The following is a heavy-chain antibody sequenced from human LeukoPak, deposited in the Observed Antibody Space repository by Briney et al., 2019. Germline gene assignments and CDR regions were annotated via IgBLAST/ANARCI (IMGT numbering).Heavy chain of an antibody. J-gene: IGHJ3*02. D-gene: IGHD3-3*01. CDR2: ISYEGSNK. CDR3: AREILRRAFDI. V-gene: IGHV3-30-3*01. Sequence: GGSLRLSCAASGFTFSSYAMHWVRQAPGKGLEWVAVISYEGSNKYYADSVKGRFTISRDNSKNTLYLQMNSLSAEDTAVYYCAREILRRAFDIWGQGTMVTVSS. CDR1: GFTFSSYA.